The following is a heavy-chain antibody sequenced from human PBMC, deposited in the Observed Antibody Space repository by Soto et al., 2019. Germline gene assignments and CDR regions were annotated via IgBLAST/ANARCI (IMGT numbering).Heavy chain of an antibody. J-gene: IGHJ3*02. CDR2: INSDGSST. D-gene: IGHD3-16*01. CDR1: GFTFSSYW. V-gene: IGHV3-74*01. CDR3: ARIWGRTAFDI. Sequence: GGSLRLSCAASGFTFSSYWMHWVRQAPGKGLVWVSRINSDGSSTSYADSVKGRFTISRDNAKNTLYLQMNSLRAEDTAVYYCARIWGRTAFDIWGQGTMVTVSS.